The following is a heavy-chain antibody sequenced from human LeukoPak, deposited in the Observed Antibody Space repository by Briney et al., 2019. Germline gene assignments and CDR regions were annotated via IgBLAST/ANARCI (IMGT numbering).Heavy chain of an antibody. CDR1: GGSFSGYY. CDR2: INHSGST. CDR3: ARTRGDILTGYYNAFDI. Sequence: PLETLSLTCAVYGGSFSGYYWSWIRQPPGKGLEWIGEINHSGSTNYNPSLKSRVTISVDTSKNQFSLKLSSVTAADTAVYYCARTRGDILTGYYNAFDIWGQGTMVTVSS. J-gene: IGHJ3*02. V-gene: IGHV4-34*01. D-gene: IGHD3-9*01.